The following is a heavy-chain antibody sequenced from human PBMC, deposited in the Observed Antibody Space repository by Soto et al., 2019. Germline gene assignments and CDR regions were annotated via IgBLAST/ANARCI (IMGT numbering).Heavy chain of an antibody. CDR2: IYYSGST. CDR3: AKDLYSSETYTYYCGMDV. V-gene: IGHV4-59*01. Sequence: VTLWLRVTVGDGSILSYYWSLIRQPPGKGLEWIGYIYYSGSTNYNPSLKSRVTISVDTSKNQFSLKLSSVTAEDTAVYYCAKDLYSSETYTYYCGMDVWGQGTTVTVSS. CDR1: DGSILSYY. D-gene: IGHD3-10*01. J-gene: IGHJ6*02.